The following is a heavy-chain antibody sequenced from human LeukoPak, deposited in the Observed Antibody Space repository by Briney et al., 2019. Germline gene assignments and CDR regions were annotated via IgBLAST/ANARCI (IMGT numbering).Heavy chain of an antibody. D-gene: IGHD6-19*01. CDR3: ARDVGQQWLDNWFDP. J-gene: IGHJ5*02. CDR1: GYTFTIYG. CDR2: ISAYNGNT. V-gene: IGHV1-18*01. Sequence: GASVKVSCKASGYTFTIYGISWVRQAPGQGLEWMGWISAYNGNTNYAQKLQGRVTMTTDTSTSTAYMELRSLRSDDTAVYYCARDVGQQWLDNWFDPWGQGTLVTVSS.